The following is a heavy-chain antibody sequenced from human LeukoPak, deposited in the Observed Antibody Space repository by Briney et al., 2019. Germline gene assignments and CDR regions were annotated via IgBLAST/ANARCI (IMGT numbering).Heavy chain of an antibody. J-gene: IGHJ3*02. CDR3: AKDLGYGPGDSDAFDI. Sequence: LPGGSLRLSCAASGFTVDDYAIHWVRQAPGKGLEWVSGISWNSGSIGYADSGKGRFTISRDNAKNSLYLQMNSLRAEDKALYHCAKDLGYGPGDSDAFDIWGQGTMVTVSS. CDR1: GFTVDDYA. V-gene: IGHV3-9*01. CDR2: ISWNSGSI. D-gene: IGHD2-8*02.